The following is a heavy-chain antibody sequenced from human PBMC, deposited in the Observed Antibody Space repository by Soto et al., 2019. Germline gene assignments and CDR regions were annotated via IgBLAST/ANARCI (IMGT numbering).Heavy chain of an antibody. CDR1: GFTFSSYW. V-gene: IGHV3-74*01. Sequence: PGGFLRLSCAASGFTFSSYWMHWVRQAPGKGLVWVSRINSDGSSTSYADSVKGRFTISRDNAKNTLYLQMNSLRAEDTAVYYCASEPRAPHWYFDLWGRGTLVTVSS. CDR2: INSDGSST. J-gene: IGHJ2*01. CDR3: ASEPRAPHWYFDL.